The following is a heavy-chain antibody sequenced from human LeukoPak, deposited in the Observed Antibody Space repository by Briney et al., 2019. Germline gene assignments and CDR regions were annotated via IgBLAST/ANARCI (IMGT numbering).Heavy chain of an antibody. CDR1: GYPFRNYD. J-gene: IGHJ4*02. CDR3: AKDMGQWGIQLWLSFDY. D-gene: IGHD5-18*01. V-gene: IGHV1-8*01. Sequence: ASVKVSCKTSGYPFRNYDINWVRQATGQGLEWMGWINPHSGKTGYAQKFQGRVTMTTDTSASTAYMELSSLRAEDTALYYCAKDMGQWGIQLWLSFDYWGQGTLVTVSS. CDR2: INPHSGKT.